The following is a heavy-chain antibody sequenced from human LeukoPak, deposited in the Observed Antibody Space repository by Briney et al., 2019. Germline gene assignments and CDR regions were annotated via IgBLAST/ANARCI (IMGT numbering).Heavy chain of an antibody. CDR1: GFTFRSCG. J-gene: IGHJ4*02. Sequence: GGSLRLSCAASGFTFRSCGMHWVRQAPCKGLECVAVIWYDGSNKYYADSVKGRFTISRDNSKNTLYLQMNSLRAEDTAVYYCARTSQQWLFFDYWGQGTLVTVSS. D-gene: IGHD6-19*01. CDR2: IWYDGSNK. CDR3: ARTSQQWLFFDY. V-gene: IGHV3-33*01.